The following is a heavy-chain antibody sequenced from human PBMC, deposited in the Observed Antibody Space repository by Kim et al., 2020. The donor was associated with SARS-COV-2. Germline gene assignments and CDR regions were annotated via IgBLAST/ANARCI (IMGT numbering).Heavy chain of an antibody. Sequence: SETLSLTCTVSGGSISSGGYYWSWIRQHPGKGLEWIGYIYYSGSTYYNPSLKSRVTISVDTSKNQFSLKLSSVTAADTAVYYCARDGAYDSSGPGAFDIWGQGTMVTVS. J-gene: IGHJ3*02. CDR2: IYYSGST. D-gene: IGHD3-22*01. CDR3: ARDGAYDSSGPGAFDI. CDR1: GGSISSGGYY. V-gene: IGHV4-31*03.